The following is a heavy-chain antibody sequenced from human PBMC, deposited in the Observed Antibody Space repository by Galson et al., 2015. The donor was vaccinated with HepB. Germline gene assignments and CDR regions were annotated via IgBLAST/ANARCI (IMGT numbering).Heavy chain of an antibody. D-gene: IGHD6-19*01. J-gene: IGHJ6*02. Sequence: SVKVSCKASGGTFSSYAISWVRQAPGQGLEWMGGIIPIFGTANYAQKFQGRVTITADESTSTAYMELSSLRSEDTAVYYCARPTRIAVAGTRLYGMDVWGQGTTVTVSS. CDR3: ARPTRIAVAGTRLYGMDV. CDR2: IIPIFGTA. CDR1: GGTFSSYA. V-gene: IGHV1-69*13.